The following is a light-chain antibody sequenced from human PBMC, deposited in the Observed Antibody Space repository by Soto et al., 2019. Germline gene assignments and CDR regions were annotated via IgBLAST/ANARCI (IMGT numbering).Light chain of an antibody. CDR1: QSVSRSS. CDR3: QQYGTSPPT. CDR2: GAS. V-gene: IGKV3-20*01. J-gene: IGKJ3*01. Sequence: EIVLTQSPGTLSLSPGERATLSRRASQSVSRSSLAWYQQKPGQSPSLLIYGASSRATGIPDRFSGSGSGTDFTLTISRLEPEDFAVYYCQQYGTSPPTFGPGTKVDLK.